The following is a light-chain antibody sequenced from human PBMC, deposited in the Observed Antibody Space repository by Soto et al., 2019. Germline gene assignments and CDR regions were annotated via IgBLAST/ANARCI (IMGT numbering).Light chain of an antibody. Sequence: DIQMTQSPSSQSASVGDRVTITCRASQSISSYLNWYQQKPGKAPKLLIYAASSLQSGVPSRFSGSGSGTDFTLTISSLQPEDFATYYCQQANSFPITFGQGTRLE. J-gene: IGKJ5*01. CDR1: QSISSY. CDR2: AAS. CDR3: QQANSFPIT. V-gene: IGKV1-39*01.